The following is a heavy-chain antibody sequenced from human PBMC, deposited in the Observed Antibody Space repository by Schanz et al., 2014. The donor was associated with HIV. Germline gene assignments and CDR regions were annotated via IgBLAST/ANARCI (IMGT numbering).Heavy chain of an antibody. Sequence: QVQLQESGPGLVNPSETLSLSCTVSGDSISNYYWTWIRQPAGRGLEWIGRVYSGGSSNYNPSLRSRVTMSVDTSKNQFSLSLSSVTAADTAVYYCARILLSSSGWYGGDYWGQGTLVIVSS. D-gene: IGHD6-19*01. CDR3: ARILLSSSGWYGGDY. CDR1: GDSISNYY. CDR2: VYSGGSS. V-gene: IGHV4-4*07. J-gene: IGHJ4*02.